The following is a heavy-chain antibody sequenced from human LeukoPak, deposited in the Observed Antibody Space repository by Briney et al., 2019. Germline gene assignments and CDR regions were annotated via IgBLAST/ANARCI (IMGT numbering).Heavy chain of an antibody. V-gene: IGHV4-59*08. CDR2: ISYSGST. CDR1: GGSISSYY. CDR3: AREYSSSSGRRAFDF. D-gene: IGHD6-6*01. J-gene: IGHJ3*01. Sequence: SESVSLTCTVSGGSISSYYWNWIRQPPGKGLEWIGYISYSGSTNYNPSLKSRVTTLVDTSKNQFSLRLSSVTAADTAVYYCAREYSSSSGRRAFDFWGQGTMVTV.